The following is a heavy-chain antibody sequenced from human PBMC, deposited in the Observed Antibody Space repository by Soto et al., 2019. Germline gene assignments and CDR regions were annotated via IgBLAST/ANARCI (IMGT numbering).Heavy chain of an antibody. Sequence: QVQLVKSGAEMKKPGASVKVSCKASGYIFSNYEISWVRQDPGQGIEWMGWNSPNNGDTNYAQKFHGRITMTTDPSTSTAYMEMRGLKSDDTATYYWARRQGTINSVGVVTEDDYWGQGTTVTVSS. CDR1: GYIFSNYE. V-gene: IGHV1-18*01. CDR2: NSPNNGDT. CDR3: ARRQGTINSVGVVTEDDY. J-gene: IGHJ4*02. D-gene: IGHD3-3*01.